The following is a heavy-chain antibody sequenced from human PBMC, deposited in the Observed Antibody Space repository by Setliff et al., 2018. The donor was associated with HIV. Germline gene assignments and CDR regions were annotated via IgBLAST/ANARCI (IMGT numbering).Heavy chain of an antibody. Sequence: PSETLSLTCSVSGGSFSSDSYYWGWIRQFPGKGLEWIGSMYYSGSTYYNPSLKSRVTISEDTSKNQFSLKLSSVTAADTAVYYCARGTSAYGITAEYFQHWGQGTLVTVSS. J-gene: IGHJ1*01. CDR2: MYYSGST. CDR1: GGSFSSDSYY. CDR3: ARGTSAYGITAEYFQH. V-gene: IGHV4-39*07. D-gene: IGHD3-10*01.